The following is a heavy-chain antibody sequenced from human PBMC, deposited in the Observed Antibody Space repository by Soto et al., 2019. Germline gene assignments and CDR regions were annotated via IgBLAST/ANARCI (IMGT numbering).Heavy chain of an antibody. CDR1: GFTFSSYW. V-gene: IGHV3-7*04. Sequence: EVQLVESGGGLVQPGGSLRLSCAASGFTFSSYWMTWVRQAPGKGLEWVANIKQDGSEKYYVDSVKGRFTISRDNAKNSLYRQMDSLRAEDTAVSYCARGWGLDPWGQGTLVTVSS. CDR3: ARGWGLDP. J-gene: IGHJ5*02. D-gene: IGHD1-26*01. CDR2: IKQDGSEK.